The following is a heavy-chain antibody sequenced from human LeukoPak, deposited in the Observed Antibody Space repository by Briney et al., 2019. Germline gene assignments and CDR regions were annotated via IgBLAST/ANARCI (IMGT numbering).Heavy chain of an antibody. V-gene: IGHV4-39*07. CDR2: IHDSGST. Sequence: PSETLSLTCTVSGGSISSSSYYWGWIRQPPGKGLEWIGTIHDSGSTYYNPSLKSRVTISVDTSKNQFSLKLSSVTAADTAAYYCARDRVIIMVRLFDYWGQGTLVTVSS. CDR3: ARDRVIIMVRLFDY. J-gene: IGHJ4*02. D-gene: IGHD3-22*01. CDR1: GGSISSSSYY.